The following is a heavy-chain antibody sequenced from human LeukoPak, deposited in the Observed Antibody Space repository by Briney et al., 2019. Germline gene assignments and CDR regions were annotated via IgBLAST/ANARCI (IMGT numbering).Heavy chain of an antibody. V-gene: IGHV3-23*01. J-gene: IGHJ4*02. D-gene: IGHD3-22*01. CDR2: ISGGSDYI. CDR3: ARAIESAGPNYFDY. Sequence: GGSLRLSCVASGFTFGSYAINWVRQAPGKGLEWVSSISGGSDYIDYADSVKGHFTISRDNSRDTLYLQMNSLRAEDTAIYYCARAIESAGPNYFDYWGQGTLVTVSS. CDR1: GFTFGSYA.